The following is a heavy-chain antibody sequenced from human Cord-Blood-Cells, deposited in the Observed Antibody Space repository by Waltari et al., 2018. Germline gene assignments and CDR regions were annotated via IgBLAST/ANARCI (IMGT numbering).Heavy chain of an antibody. J-gene: IGHJ3*02. CDR3: ARRTAARSGAFDI. CDR1: GGSISSSSYY. CDR2: IYYSGST. V-gene: IGHV4-39*07. Sequence: QLQLQESGPGLVKPSETLSLTCTVSGGSISSSSYYWGWIRQPPGKGLEWIGSIYYSGSTYYHPSLKSRVTISVDTSKNQFSLKLSSVTAADTAVYYCARRTAARSGAFDIWGQGTMVTVSS. D-gene: IGHD5-18*01.